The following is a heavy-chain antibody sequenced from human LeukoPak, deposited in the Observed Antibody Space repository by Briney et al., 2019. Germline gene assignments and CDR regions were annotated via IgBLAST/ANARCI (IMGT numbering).Heavy chain of an antibody. CDR2: IIPIFGTA. V-gene: IGHV1-69*01. J-gene: IGHJ5*02. CDR3: ARVGYSGYDEGWFDP. Sequence: SVKVSCKASGGTFSSHAISWVRQAPGQGLEWMGGIIPIFGTANYAQKFQGRVTITADESTSTAYMELSSLRSEDTAVYYCARVGYSGYDEGWFDPWGQGTLVTVSS. CDR1: GGTFSSHA. D-gene: IGHD5-12*01.